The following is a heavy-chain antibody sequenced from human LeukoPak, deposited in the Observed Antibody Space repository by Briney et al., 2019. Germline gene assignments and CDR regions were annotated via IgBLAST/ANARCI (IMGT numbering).Heavy chain of an antibody. CDR2: ISAYNGKT. CDR3: ARSAVAGSLNFYY. V-gene: IGHV1-18*01. D-gene: IGHD6-19*01. CDR1: GYTFTSYG. Sequence: ASVKVSCKAAGYTFTSYGISWVRQAPGQGREWMGWISAYNGKTNYAHKHQGRVTMTTDTSTSTAYMEVRSLRSDCTAGCYCARSAVAGSLNFYYWGQGTLVTVSS. J-gene: IGHJ4*02.